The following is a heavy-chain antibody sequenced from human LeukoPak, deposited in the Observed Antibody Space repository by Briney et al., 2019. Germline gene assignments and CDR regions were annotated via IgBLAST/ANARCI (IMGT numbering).Heavy chain of an antibody. J-gene: IGHJ3*02. V-gene: IGHV1-18*01. Sequence: ASVKVSCKASGYTFTSYGISWVRQAPGQGLEWMGWISAYNGNTNYAQKLQGRVTMTTDTSTSTAYMELRSLRSDDPAVYYCARDLCSGGSCYSGNDAFDIWGKGTMVTVSS. CDR3: ARDLCSGGSCYSGNDAFDI. CDR2: ISAYNGNT. D-gene: IGHD2-15*01. CDR1: GYTFTSYG.